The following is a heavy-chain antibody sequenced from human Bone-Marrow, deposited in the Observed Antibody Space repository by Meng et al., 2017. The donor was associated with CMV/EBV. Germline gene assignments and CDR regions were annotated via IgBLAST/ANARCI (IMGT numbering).Heavy chain of an antibody. J-gene: IGHJ4*02. Sequence: GESLKISCAASGFTFSSYSMNWVRQAPGKGLEWVSYISSSSSTIYYADSVKGRFTISRDNSKNTLYLQMNSLRAEDTAVYYCARDAFWSGSHEYYWGEATLTTSSS. CDR1: GFTFSSYS. D-gene: IGHD3-3*01. V-gene: IGHV3-48*01. CDR2: ISSSSSTI. CDR3: ARDAFWSGSHEYY.